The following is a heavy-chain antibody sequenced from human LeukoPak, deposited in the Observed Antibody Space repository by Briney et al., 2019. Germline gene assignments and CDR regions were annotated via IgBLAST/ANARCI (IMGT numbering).Heavy chain of an antibody. CDR3: ARPYDSSDPWGAFDI. J-gene: IGHJ3*02. Sequence: GASVKVSCKASGYTFTSYGISWVRQAPGQGLEWMGWISAYNGNTNYAQKLQGRVTMTKDTSTSTAYMELRSLRSDDTAVYYCARPYDSSDPWGAFDIWAQGKMVTVSS. CDR2: ISAYNGNT. V-gene: IGHV1-18*01. CDR1: GYTFTSYG. D-gene: IGHD3-22*01.